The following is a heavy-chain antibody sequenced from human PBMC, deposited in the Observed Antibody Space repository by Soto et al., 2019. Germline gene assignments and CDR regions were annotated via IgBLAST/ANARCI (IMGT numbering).Heavy chain of an antibody. CDR1: GFTVISYG. CDR3: AKGKGVGATPDGANC. J-gene: IGHJ4*02. CDR2: IRSDGDTT. V-gene: IGHV3-23*01. D-gene: IGHD1-26*01. Sequence: EMQVFESGGGLVQPGGSLRLSCAASGFTVISYGMNWVRQAPGKGLAGVSGIRSDGDTTYNADSVKGRFTVSRDTSKNTVDLHRNSLRAEDTAVYYCAKGKGVGATPDGANCWGQGTLVTVSS.